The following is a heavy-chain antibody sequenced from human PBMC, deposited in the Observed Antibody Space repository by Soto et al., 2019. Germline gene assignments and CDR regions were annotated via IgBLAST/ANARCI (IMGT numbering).Heavy chain of an antibody. CDR2: IKQDGSEK. J-gene: IGHJ6*02. CDR3: ARDLGKGPTSGYYYCGMDV. CDR1: GFTFSSYW. Sequence: GGSLRLSCAASGFTFSSYWMSWARQAPGKGLEWVANIKQDGSEKYYVDSVKGRFTISRDNAKNSLYLQMNSLRAEDTAVYYCARDLGKGPTSGYYYCGMDVWGQGTTVTVSS. D-gene: IGHD3-16*01. V-gene: IGHV3-7*05.